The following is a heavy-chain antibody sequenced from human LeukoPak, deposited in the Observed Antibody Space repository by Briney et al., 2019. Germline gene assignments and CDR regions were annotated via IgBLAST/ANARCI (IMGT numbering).Heavy chain of an antibody. CDR1: GFTFINHW. CDR2: INQDGSEN. Sequence: GGSLRLSCSASGFTFINHWMSWVRQAPGKGLECVAKINQDGSENFYMDSVRGRFTISRDNSKNSLYLQLNSLRAEDTAVYYCAREIWWRFDYWGQGSLVTVSS. V-gene: IGHV3-7*01. J-gene: IGHJ4*02. D-gene: IGHD5-12*01. CDR3: AREIWWRFDY.